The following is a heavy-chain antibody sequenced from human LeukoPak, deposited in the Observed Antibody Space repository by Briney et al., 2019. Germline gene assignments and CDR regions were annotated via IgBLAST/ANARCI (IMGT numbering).Heavy chain of an antibody. Sequence: ASVKVSCKASGGTFSSYAISWVRQAPGQGLEWMGGIIPIFGTANYAQKFQGRVTITADESTSTAYMELSSLRSEDTAVYYCARGVVVASNYYYYGMDVWGQGTTVTVSS. CDR2: IIPIFGTA. D-gene: IGHD2-15*01. J-gene: IGHJ6*02. V-gene: IGHV1-69*13. CDR3: ARGVVVASNYYYYGMDV. CDR1: GGTFSSYA.